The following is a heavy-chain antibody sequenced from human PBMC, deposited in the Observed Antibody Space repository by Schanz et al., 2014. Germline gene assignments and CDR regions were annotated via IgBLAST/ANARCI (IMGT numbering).Heavy chain of an antibody. CDR1: GFTFTTYA. Sequence: EVQLLESGGGLVQPGGSLRLSCEASGFTFTTYAMSWVRQAPGKGLEWVSSISSGGGSTYYADSVKGRFTISRDNSKNTLYLQMNSLRAEDTAVYYCAKTPREYCNYDSCPNWFDSWGQGTLVTASS. CDR2: ISSGGGST. J-gene: IGHJ5*01. V-gene: IGHV3-23*01. D-gene: IGHD2-15*01. CDR3: AKTPREYCNYDSCPNWFDS.